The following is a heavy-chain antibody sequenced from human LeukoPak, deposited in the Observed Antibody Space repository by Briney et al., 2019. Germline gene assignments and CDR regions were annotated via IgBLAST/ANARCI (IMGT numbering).Heavy chain of an antibody. D-gene: IGHD5-24*01. J-gene: IGHJ4*02. CDR2: IKSKTDGGTT. V-gene: IGHV3-15*01. CDR3: TAPERGDYGGY. Sequence: PGGSLRLSCAASGFTFSNAWMSWVRQAPGKGLEWVGRIKSKTDGGTTDYAAPVKGRFTISRDDSKNTLYLQMNSLKTEDTAVYYCTAPERGDYGGYWGQGTLVTVSS. CDR1: GFTFSNAW.